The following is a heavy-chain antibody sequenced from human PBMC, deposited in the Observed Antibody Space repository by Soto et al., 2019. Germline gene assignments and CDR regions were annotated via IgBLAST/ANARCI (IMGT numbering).Heavy chain of an antibody. V-gene: IGHV4-59*01. CDR2: IYYSGST. J-gene: IGHJ4*02. CDR3: ARAGYDFWSGYLPFDY. Sequence: SETLSLTCTVSGGSISSYYWSWIRQPPGKGLEWIGYIYYSGSTNYNPSLKSRVTISVDTSKNQFSLKLSSVTAADTAVYYCARAGYDFWSGYLPFDYWGQGTLVTVS. D-gene: IGHD3-3*01. CDR1: GGSISSYY.